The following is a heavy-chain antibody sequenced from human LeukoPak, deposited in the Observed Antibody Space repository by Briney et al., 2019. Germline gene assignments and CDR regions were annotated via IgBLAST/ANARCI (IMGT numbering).Heavy chain of an antibody. V-gene: IGHV3-7*03. Sequence: GGSLRLSCAASGFTFSSYWMSWVRQAPGKGLEWVANIKQDGSEKYYVDPVKGRFTISRDNAKNSVFLEMTSPRPEDTALYYCVKDKGAAILPGDVFESWGQGTMVTVSS. CDR1: GFTFSSYW. CDR2: IKQDGSEK. CDR3: VKDKGAAILPGDVFES. J-gene: IGHJ3*02. D-gene: IGHD1-26*01.